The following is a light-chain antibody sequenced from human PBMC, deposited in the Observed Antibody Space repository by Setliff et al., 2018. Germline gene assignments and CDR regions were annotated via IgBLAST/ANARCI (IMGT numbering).Light chain of an antibody. CDR1: SSNIGSNT. J-gene: IGLJ1*01. CDR3: AAWDDSLNGRV. V-gene: IGLV1-44*01. CDR2: SNN. Sequence: QGPSASGTPGQRVTISCSGSSSNIGSNTVNWYQQLPGTAPKLLIYSNNQRPSGVPDRFSGSKSGTSASLAISGLQSEDEADYYCAAWDDSLNGRVFGTGTKVTVL.